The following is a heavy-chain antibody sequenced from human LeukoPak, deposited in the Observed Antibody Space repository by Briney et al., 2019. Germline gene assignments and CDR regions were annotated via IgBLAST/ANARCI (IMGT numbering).Heavy chain of an antibody. CDR2: ITGTGGR. J-gene: IGHJ4*02. CDR1: GFTLTNHG. D-gene: IGHD2-15*01. CDR3: AKDYCRDGNCPFPFLDS. Sequence: GGSLRLSCAVSGFTLTNHGVSWVRQAPGKGLEWVSIITGTGGRYYGDSVKGRFVLSRDNSKNTVYMQMSSLRAEDTATYYCAKDYCRDGNCPFPFLDSWGQGTQVTVSS. V-gene: IGHV3-23*01.